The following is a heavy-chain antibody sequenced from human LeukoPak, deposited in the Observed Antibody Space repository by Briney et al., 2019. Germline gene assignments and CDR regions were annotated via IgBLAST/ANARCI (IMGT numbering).Heavy chain of an antibody. CDR1: GDTFSSYS. V-gene: IGHV1-69*02. D-gene: IGHD3-9*01. CDR2: INPILGLT. Sequence: ASVKVSCKASGDTFSSYSFIWVRQAPGQGLEWMGRINPILGLTNYAHKFQVRLTITADTSTNTASMELSSLTSEDTGVYYCAGEYDDIFHWGQGTLVTVAS. J-gene: IGHJ4*02. CDR3: AGEYDDIFH.